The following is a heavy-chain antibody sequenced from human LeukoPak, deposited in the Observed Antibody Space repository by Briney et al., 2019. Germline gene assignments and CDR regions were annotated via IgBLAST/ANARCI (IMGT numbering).Heavy chain of an antibody. J-gene: IGHJ4*02. Sequence: SETLSLTCTVSGGSMSSYYWNWIRQPPGKGLEWIGYIYSSGSTKYNPSLKSRVTISVDASKNQFSLKLNSVTAADTAIYYCARSRLSTEDFDYWGQGTLVTVSS. CDR1: GGSMSSYY. D-gene: IGHD5/OR15-5a*01. CDR3: ARSRLSTEDFDY. CDR2: IYSSGST. V-gene: IGHV4-59*01.